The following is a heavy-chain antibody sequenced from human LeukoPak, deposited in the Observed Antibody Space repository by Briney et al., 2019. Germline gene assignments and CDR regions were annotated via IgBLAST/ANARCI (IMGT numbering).Heavy chain of an antibody. CDR2: INHSGST. V-gene: IGHV4-34*01. D-gene: IGHD3-3*01. CDR3: ARESYHYDFWSGYPFNWFDP. J-gene: IGHJ5*02. Sequence: SETLSLSCAVYGGSFSGYYWSWIRQPPGKGLEWIGEINHSGSTNYNPSLKSRVTISVDTSKNQFSVKLISVTAADTAVYYCARESYHYDFWSGYPFNWFDPWGQGTLVTVSS. CDR1: GGSFSGYY.